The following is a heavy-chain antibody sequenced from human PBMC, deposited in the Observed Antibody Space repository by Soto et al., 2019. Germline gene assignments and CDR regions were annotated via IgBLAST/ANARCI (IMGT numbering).Heavy chain of an antibody. CDR2: IYPGDSDT. J-gene: IGHJ6*02. CDR3: ASSSNYYDSSGYSPDV. CDR1: GYSFTSYW. D-gene: IGHD3-22*01. V-gene: IGHV5-51*01. Sequence: PGESLKISCKGSGYSFTSYWIGWVRQMPGKGLEWMGIIYPGDSDTRYSPSFQGQVTISADKSISTAYLQWSSLKASDTAMYYCASSSNYYDSSGYSPDVWGQGTTVTVSS.